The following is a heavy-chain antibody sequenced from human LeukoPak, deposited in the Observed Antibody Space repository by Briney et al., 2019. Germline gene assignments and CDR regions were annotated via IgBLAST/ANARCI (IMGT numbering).Heavy chain of an antibody. D-gene: IGHD3-16*02. CDR1: GFTFDDYA. CDR2: ISWNSGSI. J-gene: IGHJ5*02. Sequence: GGSLRLSCAASGFTFDDYAMHWVRHAPGKGLEWVSGISWNSGSIGYADSVKGRFTISRDNAKNSLYLQMNSLRAEDTAVYYCARWTYDYVWGSYRRRFDPWGQGTLVTVSS. CDR3: ARWTYDYVWGSYRRRFDP. V-gene: IGHV3-9*01.